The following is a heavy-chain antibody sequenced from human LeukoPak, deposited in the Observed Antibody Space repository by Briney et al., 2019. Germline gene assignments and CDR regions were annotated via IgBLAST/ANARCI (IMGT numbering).Heavy chain of an antibody. CDR3: AKGHYDILTGYYGGFDY. V-gene: IGHV3-23*01. J-gene: IGHJ4*02. CDR1: GFTFSSYG. Sequence: GGSLRLSCAASGFTFSSYGMSWVRQAPGKGLEWVSAISGSGGSTYYADSVKGRFTISRDNAKNSLYLQTNSLRAEDMALYYCAKGHYDILTGYYGGFDYWGQGTLVTVSS. D-gene: IGHD3-9*01. CDR2: ISGSGGST.